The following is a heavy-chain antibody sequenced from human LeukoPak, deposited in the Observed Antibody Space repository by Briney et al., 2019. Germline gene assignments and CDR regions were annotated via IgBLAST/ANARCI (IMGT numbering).Heavy chain of an antibody. CDR2: INHSGST. CDR1: GGSFSGYY. V-gene: IGHV4-34*01. CDR3: ARTSRAARQSSRYFDY. J-gene: IGHJ4*02. Sequence: PSETLSLTCAVYGGSFSGYYWSWIRQPPGKGLEWIGEINHSGSTNYNPSLKSRVTISVDTSKNQFSLKLSSVTAADTAVYYCARTSRAARQSSRYFDYWGQGTLVTVSS. D-gene: IGHD6-6*01.